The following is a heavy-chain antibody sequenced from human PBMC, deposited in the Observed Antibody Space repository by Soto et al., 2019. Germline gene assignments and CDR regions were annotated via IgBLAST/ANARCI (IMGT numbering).Heavy chain of an antibody. D-gene: IGHD1-26*01. J-gene: IGHJ4*02. CDR2: MNPNNGNT. Sequence: ASVKLSCTAAAYTFTSYDINWVRQATGQDFEWMGWMNPNNGNTAYAQKFQGRVTMTRDTSKNQFSLKLSSVTAADTAVYYCARVFSGSYSDYWGQGTLVTVS. CDR1: AYTFTSYD. V-gene: IGHV1-8*01. CDR3: ARVFSGSYSDY.